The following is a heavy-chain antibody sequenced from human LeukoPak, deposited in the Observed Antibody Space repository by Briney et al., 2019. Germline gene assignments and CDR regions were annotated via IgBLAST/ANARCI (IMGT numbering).Heavy chain of an antibody. CDR3: ARLYSSSSQFHFDY. Sequence: GGSLRLSCAASGFTVSSNYMSWVRQAPGKGLEWVSVIYSGGSTYYADSVKGRFTISRDNSKNTLYLQMNSLRAEDTAVYYCARLYSSSSQFHFDYWGQGTLVTVSS. CDR2: IYSGGST. J-gene: IGHJ4*02. CDR1: GFTVSSNY. V-gene: IGHV3-53*01. D-gene: IGHD6-6*01.